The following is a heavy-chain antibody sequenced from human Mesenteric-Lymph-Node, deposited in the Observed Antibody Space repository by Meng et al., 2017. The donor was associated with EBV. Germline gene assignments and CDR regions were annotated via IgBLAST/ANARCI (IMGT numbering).Heavy chain of an antibody. J-gene: IGHJ4*02. CDR1: GGSISSSSYY. D-gene: IGHD6-19*01. CDR3: ARVGQWLPIDY. Sequence: QLHPQESGPGLVKPSETLSLTCTVSGGSISSSSYYWGWIRQPPGKGLEWIGEIYHSGSTNYNPSLKSRVTISVDKSKNQFSLNLSSVTAADTAVYYCARVGQWLPIDYWGQGTLVTVSS. V-gene: IGHV4-39*07. CDR2: IYHSGST.